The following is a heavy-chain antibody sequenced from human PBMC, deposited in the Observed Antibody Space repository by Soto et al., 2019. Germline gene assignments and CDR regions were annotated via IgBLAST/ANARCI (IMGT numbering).Heavy chain of an antibody. CDR1: GGSFSGYY. D-gene: IGHD3-3*01. CDR3: ARIRDFWSGYYRRYYFDY. Sequence: PSETLSLTCAVYGGSFSGYYWSWIRQPPGKGLEWIGEINHSGSTNYNPSLKSRVTISVDTSKNQFSLKLSSVTAADTAVYYCARIRDFWSGYYRRYYFDYWGQGTLVTVSS. J-gene: IGHJ4*02. V-gene: IGHV4-34*01. CDR2: INHSGST.